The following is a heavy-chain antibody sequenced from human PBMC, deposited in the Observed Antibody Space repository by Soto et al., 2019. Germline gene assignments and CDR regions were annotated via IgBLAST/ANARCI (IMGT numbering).Heavy chain of an antibody. J-gene: IGHJ5*02. CDR2: INHSGST. Sequence: SETLSLTCAVYGGSFSGYYWSWIRQPPGKGLEWIGEINHSGSTNYNPSLKSRVTISVDTSKNQFSLKLSSVTAADTAVYYCASGGLTVVVAATRWFDPWGQGTLVTVSS. V-gene: IGHV4-34*01. CDR1: GGSFSGYY. D-gene: IGHD2-15*01. CDR3: ASGGLTVVVAATRWFDP.